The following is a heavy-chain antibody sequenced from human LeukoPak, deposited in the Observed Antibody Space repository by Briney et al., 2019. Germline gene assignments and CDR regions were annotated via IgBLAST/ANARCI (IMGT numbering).Heavy chain of an antibody. CDR3: ARVHIAAARTIFNY. D-gene: IGHD6-13*01. Sequence: SETLSLTCAVYGGSFSGYYWSWIRQPPGKGLEWIGEINHSGSTNYNPSLKSRVTISVDTSKNQFSLKLSSVTAADTAVYYCARVHIAAARTIFNYWGQGTLVTVSS. J-gene: IGHJ4*02. CDR1: GGSFSGYY. V-gene: IGHV4-34*01. CDR2: INHSGST.